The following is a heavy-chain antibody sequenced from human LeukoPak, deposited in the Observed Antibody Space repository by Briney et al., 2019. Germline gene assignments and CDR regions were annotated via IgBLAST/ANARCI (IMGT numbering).Heavy chain of an antibody. CDR1: GFTFSSYA. V-gene: IGHV3-23*01. D-gene: IGHD2-2*01. J-gene: IGHJ6*02. CDR2: ISGSGGST. Sequence: GGSLRLSCAASGFTFSSYAMSWVRQAPGKGLEWVSAISGSGGSTYYADSVKGRFTISRDNSKNTLYLQMNSLRAEDTAVYYCARDGGVVPAANYYYGMDVWGQGTTVTVSS. CDR3: ARDGGVVPAANYYYGMDV.